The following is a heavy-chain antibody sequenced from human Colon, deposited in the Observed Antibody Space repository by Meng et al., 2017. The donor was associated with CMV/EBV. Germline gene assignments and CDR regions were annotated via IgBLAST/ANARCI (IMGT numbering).Heavy chain of an antibody. D-gene: IGHD4-11*01. CDR3: ARGVGGDYSNALFDY. Sequence: ASVKVSCKASGYSFSGYYIHWVRQAPGPGLEWMGSINPKSGGIKYAQKFQGRVTMTRDTSISTAYMEVGRLRSDDTAVYYCARGVGGDYSNALFDYWGQGTLVTVSS. J-gene: IGHJ4*02. V-gene: IGHV1-2*02. CDR2: INPKSGGI. CDR1: GYSFSGYY.